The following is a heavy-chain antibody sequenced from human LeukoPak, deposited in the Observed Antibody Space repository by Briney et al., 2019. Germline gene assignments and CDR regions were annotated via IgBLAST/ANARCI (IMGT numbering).Heavy chain of an antibody. CDR2: IYYSGST. CDR3: ARGVRVHFDWLPFDY. J-gene: IGHJ4*02. V-gene: IGHV4-59*01. Sequence: SETLSLTCTVSGGSISSYYWSWIRQPPGKGLEWIGYIYYSGSTNYNPSLKSRVTISVDTSKNQFSLKLSSVTAADTAVYYCARGVRVHFDWLPFDYWGQGTLVTVSS. D-gene: IGHD3-9*01. CDR1: GGSISSYY.